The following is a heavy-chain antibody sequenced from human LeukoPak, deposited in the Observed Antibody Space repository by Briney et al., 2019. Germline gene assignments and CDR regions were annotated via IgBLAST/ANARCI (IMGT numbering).Heavy chain of an antibody. CDR2: ISWNSGSI. J-gene: IGHJ4*02. CDR1: GFTFDDHA. D-gene: IGHD6-13*01. Sequence: GGSLRLSCAASGFTFDDHAMHWVRQAPGKGLEWVSGISWNSGSIGYADSVKGQFTISRDNAKNSLYLQMNSLRAEDTALYYCAREGIAAAGNDYWGQGTLVTVSS. V-gene: IGHV3-9*01. CDR3: AREGIAAAGNDY.